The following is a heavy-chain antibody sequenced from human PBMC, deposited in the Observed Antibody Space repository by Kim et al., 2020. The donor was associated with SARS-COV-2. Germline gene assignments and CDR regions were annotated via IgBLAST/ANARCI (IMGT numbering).Heavy chain of an antibody. CDR3: ARTMNPHYYYYGLDV. CDR2: VYPTGNT. Sequence: SETLSLTCSVSGGSTSAYYWSWIRQPPGKGLEWVGYVYPTGNTNYNPSLRSRVTMSLDTSKNQFSLRLNSVTAADTAVYYCARTMNPHYYYYGLDVWGPGTTVTVSS. J-gene: IGHJ6*02. V-gene: IGHV4-59*01. CDR1: GGSTSAYY.